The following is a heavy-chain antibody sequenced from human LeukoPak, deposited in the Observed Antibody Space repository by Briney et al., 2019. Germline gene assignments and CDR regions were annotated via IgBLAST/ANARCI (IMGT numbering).Heavy chain of an antibody. Sequence: GESLKISCKGSGYSFTSYWIGWVRQMPGKGLEWMGIIYPGDSDTRYSPSFQGQVTISADKSISTAYLQWSSLKASDTAMYYCATPRTPGYSSGWYFDYWGQGTLVTVSS. CDR1: GYSFTSYW. D-gene: IGHD6-25*01. CDR3: ATPRTPGYSSGWYFDY. CDR2: IYPGDSDT. V-gene: IGHV5-51*01. J-gene: IGHJ4*02.